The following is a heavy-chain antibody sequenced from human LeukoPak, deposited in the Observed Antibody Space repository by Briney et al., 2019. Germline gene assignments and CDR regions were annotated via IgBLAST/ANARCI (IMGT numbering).Heavy chain of an antibody. CDR2: IYYSGST. CDR3: ARLLPRYCSSTSCYGFDY. Sequence: SETLSLTCTVSGGSISSSSYYWGWIRQPPGKGLEWIGSIYYSGSTYYNPSLKSRVTISVDTSKNQFSPKLSSVTAADTAVYYCARLLPRYCSSTSCYGFDYWGQGTLVTVSS. V-gene: IGHV4-39*01. J-gene: IGHJ4*02. D-gene: IGHD2-2*01. CDR1: GGSISSSSYY.